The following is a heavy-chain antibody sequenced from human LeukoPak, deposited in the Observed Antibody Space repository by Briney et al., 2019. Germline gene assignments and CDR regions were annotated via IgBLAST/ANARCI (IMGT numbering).Heavy chain of an antibody. Sequence: GGSLRLSCAASGFTFSSYGMHWVRQAPGKGLEWVAFIRYDGSNKYYADSVKGRFTISRDNAKNSLYLQMNSLRAEDTAVYYCARRGGVAARPPRRDVDYWGQGTLVTVSS. J-gene: IGHJ4*02. CDR2: IRYDGSNK. V-gene: IGHV3-30*02. CDR3: ARRGGVAARPPRRDVDY. CDR1: GFTFSSYG. D-gene: IGHD6-6*01.